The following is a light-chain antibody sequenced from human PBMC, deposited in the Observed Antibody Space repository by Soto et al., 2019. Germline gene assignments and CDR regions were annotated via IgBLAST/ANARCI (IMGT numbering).Light chain of an antibody. Sequence: DIPMTQSPSTLSASVGDRVTITCRASQSITDWLAWYQQKPGKAPKLLIYKASSLESVVPSRFSGGGSGTEFTLTISSLQPDDFASYYCQHYITYPYTFGQGTKLEI. J-gene: IGKJ2*01. CDR1: QSITDW. V-gene: IGKV1-5*03. CDR2: KAS. CDR3: QHYITYPYT.